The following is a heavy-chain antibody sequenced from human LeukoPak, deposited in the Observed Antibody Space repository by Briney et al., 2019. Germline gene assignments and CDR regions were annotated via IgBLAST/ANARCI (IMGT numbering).Heavy chain of an antibody. CDR3: ARDIEAGYSSTNFDY. V-gene: IGHV1-18*01. CDR2: ISAYNGNT. CDR1: GYTFTSYG. J-gene: IGHJ4*02. D-gene: IGHD6-19*01. Sequence: ASVKVSCKASGYTFTSYGISWVRQAPGQGLEWMGWISAYNGNTNYAQKLQGRVTMTTDTSTSTAYMELRSLRSDDTAVYYCARDIEAGYSSTNFDYWGQGTLVTVSS.